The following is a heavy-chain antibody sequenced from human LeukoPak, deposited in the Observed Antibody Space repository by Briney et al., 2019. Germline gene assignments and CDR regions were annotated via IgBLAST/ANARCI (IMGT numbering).Heavy chain of an antibody. J-gene: IGHJ6*02. Sequence: ASVKVSCKASGYSFTNYYIHWVRQAPGQGLEWMGIINPSGGSTSYAQKFQGRVTMTRDTSTSTVYMDLSRMRSEDTAVYYCAGGSYYPPGYGMDVWGQGTTVTVSS. CDR2: INPSGGST. CDR1: GYSFTNYY. D-gene: IGHD3-10*01. V-gene: IGHV1-46*01. CDR3: AGGSYYPPGYGMDV.